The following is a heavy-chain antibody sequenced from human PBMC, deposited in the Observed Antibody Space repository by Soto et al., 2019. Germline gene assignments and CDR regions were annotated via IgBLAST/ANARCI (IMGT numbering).Heavy chain of an antibody. D-gene: IGHD3-3*01. V-gene: IGHV3-48*01. CDR2: ISSSSSTI. Sequence: AGGSLRLSCAASGFTFSSYSMNWVRQAPGKGLEWVSYISSSSSTIYYADSVKGRFTISRDNAKNSLSLQMNSLRGEDTAFYYCARDVGPVTIFGEALSGYFDFWGQGTLVTVSS. CDR3: ARDVGPVTIFGEALSGYFDF. CDR1: GFTFSSYS. J-gene: IGHJ4*02.